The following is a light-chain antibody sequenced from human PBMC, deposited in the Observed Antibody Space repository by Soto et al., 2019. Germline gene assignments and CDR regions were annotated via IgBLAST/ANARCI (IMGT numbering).Light chain of an antibody. V-gene: IGLV3-21*04. CDR2: YDT. J-gene: IGLJ1*01. CDR3: QVWDRSSDHKV. CDR1: NIGSKS. Sequence: SYELTQPPSVSVAPGKTARITCGGNNIGSKSVHWYQQKPGQAPVVVIYYDTDRPSGIPERFSGSNSGNTATLTISRVEAGDEADYYCQVWDRSSDHKVFGTGTKLTVL.